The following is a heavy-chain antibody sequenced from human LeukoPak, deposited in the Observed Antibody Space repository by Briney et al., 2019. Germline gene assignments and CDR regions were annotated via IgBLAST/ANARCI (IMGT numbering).Heavy chain of an antibody. D-gene: IGHD6-19*01. J-gene: IGHJ4*02. CDR2: VSYDGANT. Sequence: GGSLRLSCAASGFTFSSHSMHWVRQAPGKGLEWVALVSYDGANTYYSRSVMGRFTISRDNAQNSLYLQMNSLRADDTAVYYCAREPGGGQWLPGYWGQGTLVTVSS. CDR3: AREPGGGQWLPGY. V-gene: IGHV3-30-3*01. CDR1: GFTFSSHS.